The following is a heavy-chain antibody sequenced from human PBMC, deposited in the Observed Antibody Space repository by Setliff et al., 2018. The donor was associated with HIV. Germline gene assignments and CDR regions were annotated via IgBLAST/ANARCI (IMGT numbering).Heavy chain of an antibody. D-gene: IGHD2-15*01. Sequence: PSETLSLTCTVSGGSIRTYYWSWIRQPPGKGLEWIGYIFYSVNTNYNPSLKGRVTISVDTSKNQFSLKLSSVTAADTAVYYCARLAREEYCRGRTRYPNWFDPWGPGTLVTVS. CDR1: GGSIRTYY. CDR2: IFYSVNT. V-gene: IGHV4-59*08. CDR3: ARLAREEYCRGRTRYPNWFDP. J-gene: IGHJ5*02.